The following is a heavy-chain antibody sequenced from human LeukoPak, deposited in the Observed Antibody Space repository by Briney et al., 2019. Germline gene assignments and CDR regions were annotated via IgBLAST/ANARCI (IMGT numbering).Heavy chain of an antibody. J-gene: IGHJ4*02. CDR1: GYTFTGYY. V-gene: IGHV1-2*02. D-gene: IGHD1-26*01. CDR2: INPNSGGT. CDR3: ATKGSPPAYIVGATLDY. Sequence: ASVKVSCKASGYTFTGYYMHWVRQAPGQGLEWMGWINPNSGGTNYAQKFQGRVTMTRDTSINTAYMELSRLRSDDTAVYYCATKGSPPAYIVGATLDYWGQGTLVTVSS.